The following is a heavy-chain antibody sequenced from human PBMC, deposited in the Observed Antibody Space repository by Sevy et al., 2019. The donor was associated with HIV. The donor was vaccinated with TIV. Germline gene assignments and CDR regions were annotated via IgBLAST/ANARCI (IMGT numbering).Heavy chain of an antibody. CDR1: GFTFRNFA. D-gene: IGHD6-25*01. CDR2: ISGTGANT. Sequence: GGSLRLSCAASGFTFRNFAMSWVRQAPGKGLEWVSTISGTGANTYYADSVKGRFTISTDNSKNTLDLQLNSLRAEDTAIYFCAKDPIAASGPATFDVWGQGTMVTVSS. CDR3: AKDPIAASGPATFDV. V-gene: IGHV3-23*01. J-gene: IGHJ3*01.